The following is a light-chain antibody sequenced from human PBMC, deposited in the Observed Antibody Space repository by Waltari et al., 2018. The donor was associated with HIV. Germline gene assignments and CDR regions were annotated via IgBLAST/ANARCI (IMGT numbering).Light chain of an antibody. CDR1: SRDVGSYNF. CDR2: EGD. Sequence: QSALTQPASVSGSHGQSITVSCTGTSRDVGSYNFVSWYQQHPGNAPKLIIYEGDKRPSGDSYRFSGSKSGSTASLTISGLQAEDEADYYCCSYAGSSTYVVFGGGTQLTVL. CDR3: CSYAGSSTYVV. V-gene: IGLV2-23*01. J-gene: IGLJ2*01.